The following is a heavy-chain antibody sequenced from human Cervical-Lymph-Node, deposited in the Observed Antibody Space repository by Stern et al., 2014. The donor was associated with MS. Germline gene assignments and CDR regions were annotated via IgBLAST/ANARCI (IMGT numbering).Heavy chain of an antibody. CDR1: GFDFDSYS. D-gene: IGHD2-21*02. CDR2: GDRSGGEI. Sequence: VQMVESGGGLVKPGGTLRLSCIASGFDFDSYSMSWVRQVPGKGLEWVASGDRSGGEIFYADSVKGRFTISRDNSMKSLYLQMKSLRLEDTATYYCASPHCGGDCWANDQYTMDVWGQGTTVTVAS. CDR3: ASPHCGGDCWANDQYTMDV. V-gene: IGHV3-21*01. J-gene: IGHJ6*02.